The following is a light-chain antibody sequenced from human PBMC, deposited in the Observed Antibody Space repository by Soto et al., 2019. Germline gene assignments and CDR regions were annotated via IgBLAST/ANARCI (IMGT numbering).Light chain of an antibody. CDR2: EVS. CDR1: SSDVGGYNY. V-gene: IGLV2-14*01. CDR3: SSYTSSSTLV. Sequence: QSALTQPASGSGSPGQSMTISCTGTSSDVGGYNYVSWYQQHPRKARQLMIYEVSNRPSGVSNRFSGSKSGNTASLTISGLQAEYEADYYCSSYTSSSTLVFGGGTKLTVL. J-gene: IGLJ3*02.